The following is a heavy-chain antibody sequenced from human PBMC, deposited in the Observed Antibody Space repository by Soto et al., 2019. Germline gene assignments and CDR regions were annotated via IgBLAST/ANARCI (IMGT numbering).Heavy chain of an antibody. J-gene: IGHJ6*03. CDR2: ISWNSGSI. CDR3: AKDLYYYMDV. CDR1: GFTFDDYA. Sequence: EVQLVESGGGLVQPGRSLRLSCAASGFTFDDYAMHWVRQAPGKGLEWVSGISWNSGSIGYADSVKGRFTISRDNAKNSLYLQMNSLRAEDTALYYCAKDLYYYMDVWGKGTTVTVSS. V-gene: IGHV3-9*01.